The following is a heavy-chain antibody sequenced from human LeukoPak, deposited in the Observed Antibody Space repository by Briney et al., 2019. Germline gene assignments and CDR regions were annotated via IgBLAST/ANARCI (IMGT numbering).Heavy chain of an antibody. CDR3: AKYKISTVTVDY. D-gene: IGHD4-11*01. Sequence: SLTLSCAASGFTFSSYAMRWLRQPAAKGLEGVSVISNSGVSTNYADSVKGRFTISRDNPKNKLYLQMNSLSAEDTAVYYCAKYKISTVTVDYWGQGTLVTVSS. J-gene: IGHJ4*02. CDR1: GFTFSSYA. CDR2: ISNSGVST. V-gene: IGHV3-23*01.